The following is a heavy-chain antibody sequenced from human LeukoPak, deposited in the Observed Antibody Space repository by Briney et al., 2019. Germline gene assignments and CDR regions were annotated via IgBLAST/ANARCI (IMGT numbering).Heavy chain of an antibody. CDR3: AKVLLYCSGGSCYYFDY. Sequence: PGGSLRLSCAASGFTFSSYAMSWVRQAPGKGLEWVSAISGSGGSTYYADSVKGRFTISRDNSKNTLYLQMNSLRAEDTAVYYCAKVLLYCSGGSCYYFDYWGQGTLVTVSS. CDR2: ISGSGGST. J-gene: IGHJ4*02. V-gene: IGHV3-23*01. D-gene: IGHD2-15*01. CDR1: GFTFSSYA.